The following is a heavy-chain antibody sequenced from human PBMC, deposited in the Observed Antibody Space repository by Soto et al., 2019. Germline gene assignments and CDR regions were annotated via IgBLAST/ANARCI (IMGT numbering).Heavy chain of an antibody. V-gene: IGHV2-5*02. Sequence: QITLKESGPTLVKPTQTLTLTCTFSGFSLSTSGVGVGWIRQPPGKALEWLALIYWDDDKRYSPSLKSRLTITKDTSKNQVVLTMTNMDPVDTATYYCAHTRDWGDRDLFDYWGQGTLVTVSS. D-gene: IGHD7-27*01. CDR1: GFSLSTSGVG. J-gene: IGHJ4*02. CDR3: AHTRDWGDRDLFDY. CDR2: IYWDDDK.